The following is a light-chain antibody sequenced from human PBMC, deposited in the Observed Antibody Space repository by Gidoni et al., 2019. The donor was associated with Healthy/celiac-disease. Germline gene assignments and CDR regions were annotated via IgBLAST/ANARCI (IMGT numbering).Light chain of an antibody. Sequence: EIVMTQSPATLSVSPGESATLSCRASQSVSSNLAWYQQKPGQAPRLLIYGASTRATGIPARFSGSGSGTEFTLTICSLQSEDFAVYYCQQYNNWPGTFGGGTKVEIK. V-gene: IGKV3-15*01. J-gene: IGKJ4*01. CDR1: QSVSSN. CDR3: QQYNNWPGT. CDR2: GAS.